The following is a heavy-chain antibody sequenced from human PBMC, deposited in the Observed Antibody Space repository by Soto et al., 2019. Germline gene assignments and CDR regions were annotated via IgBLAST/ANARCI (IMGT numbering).Heavy chain of an antibody. V-gene: IGHV1-3*01. J-gene: IGHJ6*02. CDR2: INAGNGNT. CDR1: GCTFPNYS. CDR3: ARDDCSGNSCHTQENYYAMDV. Sequence: AGVKVSCKACGCTFPNYSWHWVRQAPGRRRKGMGWINAGNGNTKYSQKFQGRVTITSDTSASTAYVELNSLRSEDTAVYYCARDDCSGNSCHTQENYYAMDVWGQGTMVTVSS. D-gene: IGHD2-2*01.